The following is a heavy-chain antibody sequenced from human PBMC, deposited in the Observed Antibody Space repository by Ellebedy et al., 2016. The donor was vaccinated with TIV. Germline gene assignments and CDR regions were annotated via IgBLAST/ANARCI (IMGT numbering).Heavy chain of an antibody. D-gene: IGHD4-23*01. Sequence: PGGSLRLSCAASGLTFSSHAMSWVRQAPGKGLEWVSSITESGGNTYSAASVKGRFTISRDNSKDTLFLQMNSLRAEDTAIYFCARDPVGVGPAFDVWGQGTMVTVSS. CDR3: ARDPVGVGPAFDV. V-gene: IGHV3-23*01. CDR1: GLTFSSHA. J-gene: IGHJ3*01. CDR2: ITESGGNT.